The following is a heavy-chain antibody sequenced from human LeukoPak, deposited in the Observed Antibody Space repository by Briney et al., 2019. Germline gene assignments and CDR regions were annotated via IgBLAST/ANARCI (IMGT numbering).Heavy chain of an antibody. Sequence: QSGGSLRLSCAASGFTVSSNYMSWVRQAPGKGLEWVSVIYSGGSTYYADSVKGRFTISRDNSKNTLYLQMNSLRAEDTAVYYCARVPTTVTTAYFDYWGQGTLVTVSS. J-gene: IGHJ4*02. CDR3: ARVPTTVTTAYFDY. CDR2: IYSGGST. D-gene: IGHD4-17*01. V-gene: IGHV3-53*01. CDR1: GFTVSSNY.